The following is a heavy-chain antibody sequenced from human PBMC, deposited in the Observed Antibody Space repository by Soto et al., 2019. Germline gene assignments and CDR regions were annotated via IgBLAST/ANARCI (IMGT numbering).Heavy chain of an antibody. CDR1: GYTFTGYY. V-gene: IGHV1-2*02. CDR3: ARDTYDFWSGYPTYYYYGMDV. Sequence: VASVKVSCKASGYTFTGYYMHWVRQAPGQGLEWMGWINPNSGGTNYAQKFQGRVTMTRDTSISTAYMELSRLRSDDTAVYYCARDTYDFWSGYPTYYYYGMDVWGQGTTVTVSS. CDR2: INPNSGGT. J-gene: IGHJ6*02. D-gene: IGHD3-3*01.